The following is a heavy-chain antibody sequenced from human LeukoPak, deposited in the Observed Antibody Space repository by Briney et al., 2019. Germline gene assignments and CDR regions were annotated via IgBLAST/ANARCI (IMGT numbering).Heavy chain of an antibody. CDR3: ARDRVDYDFWSGKPLAQAGFDY. J-gene: IGHJ4*02. CDR2: ISSSSTI. V-gene: IGHV3-48*01. D-gene: IGHD3-3*01. CDR1: GFTFSSYS. Sequence: GGSLRLSCAASGFTFSSYSMNWVRQAPGKGLEWVSYISSSSTIYYADSVKGRFTISRDNAKNSLYLQMNSLRAEDTAVYYCARDRVDYDFWSGKPLAQAGFDYWGQGTLVTVSS.